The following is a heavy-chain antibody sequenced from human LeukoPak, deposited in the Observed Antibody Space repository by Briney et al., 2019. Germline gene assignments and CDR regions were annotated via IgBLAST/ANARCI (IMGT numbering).Heavy chain of an antibody. CDR1: GYTFTGYY. CDR3: ARAPNPDSYCSGGSCYWGVPVLFDY. V-gene: IGHV1-3*01. Sequence: ASVKVSCKASGYTFTGYYMHWVRQAPGQRLEWMGWFNAGNGNTKYSQKFQGRVTITRDTSASTAYMELSSLRSEDTAVYYCARAPNPDSYCSGGSCYWGVPVLFDYWGQGTLVTVSS. D-gene: IGHD2-15*01. CDR2: FNAGNGNT. J-gene: IGHJ4*02.